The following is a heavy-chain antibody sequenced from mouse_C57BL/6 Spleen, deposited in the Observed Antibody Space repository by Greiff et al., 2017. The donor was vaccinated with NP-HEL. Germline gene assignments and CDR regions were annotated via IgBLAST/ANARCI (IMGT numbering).Heavy chain of an antibody. V-gene: IGHV5-4*01. CDR2: ISDGGSYT. CDR1: GFTFSSYA. Sequence: EVKLVESGGGLVKPGGSLKLSCAASGFTFSSYAMSWVRQTPEKRLEWVATISDGGSYTYYPDNVKGRFTISRDNAKNNLYLQMSHLKSEDTAMYYCAREYYSKTWFAYWGQGTLVTVSA. CDR3: AREYYSKTWFAY. J-gene: IGHJ3*01. D-gene: IGHD2-5*01.